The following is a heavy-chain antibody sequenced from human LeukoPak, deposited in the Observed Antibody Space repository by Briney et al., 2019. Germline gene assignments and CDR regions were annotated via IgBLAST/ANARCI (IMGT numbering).Heavy chain of an antibody. Sequence: GESLKISCQGSVYSFATYWIGWVRQMPGKGLEWMGIIYPPDSDAKYSPSFQGLVTISADKSINTAYLQWKSLKASDTAMYYCARLSDYGFNWFDPWGQGTLDTVSS. J-gene: IGHJ5*02. V-gene: IGHV5-51*01. CDR3: ARLSDYGFNWFDP. CDR1: VYSFATYW. CDR2: IYPPDSDA. D-gene: IGHD3-3*01.